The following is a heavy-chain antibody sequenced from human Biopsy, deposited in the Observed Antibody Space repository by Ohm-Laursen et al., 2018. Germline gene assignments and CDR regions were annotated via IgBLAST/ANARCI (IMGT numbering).Heavy chain of an antibody. J-gene: IGHJ4*02. CDR2: INGSGGST. CDR1: GFTFSSHA. Sequence: SLRLSCTASGFTFSSHAMSWVRQAPGKGLECVSVINGSGGSTYYADPVKGRFTISRDNSKNTLYLQMNSLRGEDTAVYYCAKCMTGGSNYYFHHCGQGTLVTVSS. V-gene: IGHV3-23*01. CDR3: AKCMTGGSNYYFHH. D-gene: IGHD2-8*01.